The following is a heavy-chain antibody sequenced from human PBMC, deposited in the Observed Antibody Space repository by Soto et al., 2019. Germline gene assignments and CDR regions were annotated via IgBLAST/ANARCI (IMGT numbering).Heavy chain of an antibody. CDR2: IIPLFGTT. D-gene: IGHD1-26*01. CDR3: ARAHGSRLYHWFDP. J-gene: IGHJ5*02. Sequence: VLLVQSGAEVKKPGSSVKVSCKASGGTFSSYAISWVRQAPGRGLAWMGGIIPLFGTTNYAQKFRGRVTVTAAESTSTVYMDLRSRRFEDTAVYYCARAHGSRLYHWFDPWGQGTLVTVSS. V-gene: IGHV1-69*01. CDR1: GGTFSSYA.